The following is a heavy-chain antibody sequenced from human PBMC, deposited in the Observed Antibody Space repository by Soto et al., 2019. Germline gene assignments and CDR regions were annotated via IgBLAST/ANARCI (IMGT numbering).Heavy chain of an antibody. V-gene: IGHV1-69*01. D-gene: IGHD2-21*02. CDR1: GGTFSSYA. CDR2: IIPIFGTA. Sequence: QVRLVQSGAEVKKPGSSVKVSCKASGGTFSSYAISWVRQAPGQGLEWMGGIIPIFGTANYAQKFQGRVTITADESTSTAYMELSSLRSEDTAVYYCASYSIAYCGGDCYRAFDIWGQGTMVTVSS. J-gene: IGHJ3*02. CDR3: ASYSIAYCGGDCYRAFDI.